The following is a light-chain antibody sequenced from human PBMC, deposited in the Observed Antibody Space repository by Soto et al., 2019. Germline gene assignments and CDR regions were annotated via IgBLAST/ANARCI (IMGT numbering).Light chain of an antibody. Sequence: QSALTQPASVSGSPGQSITISCIGTSSDVGGYNYVSWYQQHAGKAPKLMIYDVSNRPSGVSDRFSGSKSGNTASLTISGLQAEDEADYYCSSYTSSNTLVFGGGTKVPS. CDR1: SSDVGGYNY. V-gene: IGLV2-14*03. CDR3: SSYTSSNTLV. J-gene: IGLJ2*01. CDR2: DVS.